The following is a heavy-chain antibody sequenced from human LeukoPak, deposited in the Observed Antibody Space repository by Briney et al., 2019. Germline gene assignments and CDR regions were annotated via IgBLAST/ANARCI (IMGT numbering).Heavy chain of an antibody. J-gene: IGHJ3*02. CDR1: GGSISSSSYY. Sequence: PSETLSLTCTVSGGSISSSSYYWGWIRQPPGKGLEWIGSIYYSGSTYYNPSLKSRVTISVDTSKNQFSPKLSSVTAADTAVYYCASYSSSSLSAFDIWGQGTMVTVSS. CDR3: ASYSSSSLSAFDI. CDR2: IYYSGST. D-gene: IGHD6-6*01. V-gene: IGHV4-39*07.